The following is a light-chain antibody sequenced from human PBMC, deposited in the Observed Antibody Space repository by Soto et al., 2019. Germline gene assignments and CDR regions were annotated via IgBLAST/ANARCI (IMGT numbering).Light chain of an antibody. CDR1: QSVSSSY. Sequence: EIVLTQSPGTLPLSPGERATLSCRASQSVSSSYLAWYQQKPGQAPRLLIYGASSRATGIPDRFSGSGSGTDFTLTIRRLEPEGYAGYYCQQYGRTFGQGTKVEIK. CDR2: GAS. J-gene: IGKJ1*01. CDR3: QQYGRT. V-gene: IGKV3-20*01.